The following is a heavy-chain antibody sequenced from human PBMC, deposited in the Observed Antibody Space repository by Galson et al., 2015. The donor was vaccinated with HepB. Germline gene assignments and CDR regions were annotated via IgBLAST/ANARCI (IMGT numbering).Heavy chain of an antibody. J-gene: IGHJ3*02. Sequence: SLRLSCAASGFTFSSYSMNWVRQAPGKGLEWVSYISSSSSTIYYEDSVKGRFTTSRDNAKNSLYLQMNSLRAEDTAVYYCARDWDPELGYCSSNSCPHDAFDIWGQGTMVTVSS. CDR2: ISSSSSTI. CDR1: GFTFSSYS. V-gene: IGHV3-48*01. D-gene: IGHD2-2*01. CDR3: ARDWDPELGYCSSNSCPHDAFDI.